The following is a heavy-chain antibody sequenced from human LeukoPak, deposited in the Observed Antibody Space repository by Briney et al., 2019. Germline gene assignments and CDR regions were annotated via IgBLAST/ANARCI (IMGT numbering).Heavy chain of an antibody. CDR1: GGSINGGNYY. CDR3: ARALSSSFWSGYLGWFDP. J-gene: IGHJ5*02. V-gene: IGHV4-61*02. Sequence: RPSETLSLTCTVSGGSINGGNYYWSWIRQSAGKGLEWIGRIYTSGTTSYNPSLKSRVTISVDTSKNQFSLRLTSVTAADTAVYYCARALSSSFWSGYLGWFDPWGHGTLVTVSS. D-gene: IGHD3-3*01. CDR2: IYTSGTT.